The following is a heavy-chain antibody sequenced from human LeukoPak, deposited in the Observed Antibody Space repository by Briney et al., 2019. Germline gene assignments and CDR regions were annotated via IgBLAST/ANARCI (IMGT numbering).Heavy chain of an antibody. Sequence: SETLSLTCTLSGGSISSYYWSWIRQPAGKGLEYIGRLNTGGSTNYNPPLRGRVTMSLDTSKNEFSLKMNSVTAADTAVYYCARDLGFGVVDLGYWGQGILVTVSS. CDR3: ARDLGFGVVDLGY. CDR1: GGSISSYY. J-gene: IGHJ4*02. V-gene: IGHV4-4*07. D-gene: IGHD3-16*01. CDR2: LNTGGST.